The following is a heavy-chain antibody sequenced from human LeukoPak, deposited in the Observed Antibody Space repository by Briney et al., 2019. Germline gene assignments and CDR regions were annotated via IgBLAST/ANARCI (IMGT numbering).Heavy chain of an antibody. D-gene: IGHD3-3*01. CDR2: IKQDGSEK. CDR3: ARDDVWRAVVFDY. CDR1: GFTFSSYW. J-gene: IGHJ4*02. V-gene: IGHV3-7*01. Sequence: GGSLRLSCAASGFTFSSYWMSCVRQAPGKGLEWVANIKQDGSEKYYVDSVKGRFTISRDNAKNSLYLQMNSLRAEDTAVYYCARDDVWRAVVFDYWGQGTLVTVSS.